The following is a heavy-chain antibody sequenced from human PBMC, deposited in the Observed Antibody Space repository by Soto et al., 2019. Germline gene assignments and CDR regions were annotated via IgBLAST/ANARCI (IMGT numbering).Heavy chain of an antibody. D-gene: IGHD3-22*01. CDR2: INHSGST. V-gene: IGHV4-34*09. CDR3: ARESYDSSGYPLGLDY. Sequence: SETLSLTCAVYGGSFSGYYWSWIRQPPGKGLEWIGEINHSGSTNYNPSLKSRVTISVDTSKNQFSLKLSSVTAADTAVYYCARESYDSSGYPLGLDYWXQGTLVTVSS. CDR1: GGSFSGYY. J-gene: IGHJ4*02.